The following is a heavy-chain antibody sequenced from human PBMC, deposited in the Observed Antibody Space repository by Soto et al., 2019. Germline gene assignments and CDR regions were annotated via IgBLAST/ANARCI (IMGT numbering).Heavy chain of an antibody. CDR1: GFSFSSYW. J-gene: IGHJ6*02. CDR2: IKQDETEK. V-gene: IGHV3-7*05. CDR3: ARVRTENYYGMDV. Sequence: SLRLSCADSGFSFSSYWMSWVRQAPGKGLEWVANIKQDETEKYYVDSVKGRFAISRDNGKNTLYLQMNSLRAEDTAVYYCARVRTENYYGMDVWGQGTTVTVSS.